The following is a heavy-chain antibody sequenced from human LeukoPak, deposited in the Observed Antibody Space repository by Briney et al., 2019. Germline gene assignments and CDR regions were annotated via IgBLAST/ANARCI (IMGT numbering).Heavy chain of an antibody. Sequence: GGSLRLSCAASGFTFSNYAMTWVRQAPGKGLEWVSSISGSGGSTYYADSVKGRFTISRDNSKNTLYLQMNSLRAEDTAVYYCANSVSSTSKLPFDYWGQGTLVTVSS. CDR1: GFTFSNYA. V-gene: IGHV3-23*01. CDR3: ANSVSSTSKLPFDY. D-gene: IGHD2-2*01. J-gene: IGHJ4*02. CDR2: ISGSGGST.